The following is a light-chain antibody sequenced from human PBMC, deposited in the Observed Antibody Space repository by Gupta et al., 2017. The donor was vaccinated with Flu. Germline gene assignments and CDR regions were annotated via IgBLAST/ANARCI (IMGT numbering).Light chain of an antibody. CDR2: KAS. CDR1: QNIDIY. V-gene: IGKV1-5*03. Sequence: DVQLTQSPSTLSASVGDRVTITCRASQNIDIYLAWYQQLSGKVPKLLIYKASTLGTGVPSRFSGSGSGTEFTLTISSLQPDDSATYFCQLFKGYPYPFGQGTKVEI. CDR3: QLFKGYPYP. J-gene: IGKJ2*01.